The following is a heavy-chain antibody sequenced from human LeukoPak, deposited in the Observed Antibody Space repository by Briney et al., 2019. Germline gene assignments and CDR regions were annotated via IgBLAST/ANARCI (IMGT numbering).Heavy chain of an antibody. CDR3: ASTSYSSSWGDNWFDP. V-gene: IGHV4-59*08. CDR1: GGSISNYY. Sequence: SETLSLNCTVSGGSISNYYWSWIRQPPGKGLEWIGYIYYSGSTNYNPSLKSRVTISVDTSKIQFSLKLSSVTVADTAVYYCASTSYSSSWGDNWFDPWGQGTLVTVSS. D-gene: IGHD6-13*01. CDR2: IYYSGST. J-gene: IGHJ5*02.